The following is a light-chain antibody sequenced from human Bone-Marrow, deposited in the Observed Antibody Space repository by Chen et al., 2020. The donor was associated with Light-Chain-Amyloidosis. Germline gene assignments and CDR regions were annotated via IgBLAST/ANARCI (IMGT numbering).Light chain of an antibody. V-gene: IGLV2-14*01. CDR1: SSDVGGDNH. CDR2: EVT. J-gene: IGLJ1*01. CDR3: SSYTITNTLV. Sequence: QSALTQPASVSRSPGQSITISSTGTSSDVGGDNHVSWYQQHPDKAPKLMIYEVTHRPSWVPDRFSGSKSDNTASLTISGLQTEDEADYFCSSYTITNTLVFGSGTRVTGL.